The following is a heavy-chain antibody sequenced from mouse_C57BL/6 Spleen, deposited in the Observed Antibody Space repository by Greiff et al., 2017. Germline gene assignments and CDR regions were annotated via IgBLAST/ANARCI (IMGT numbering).Heavy chain of an antibody. CDR2: IYPGDGDT. CDR1: GYAFSSYW. D-gene: IGHD2-10*01. Sequence: VQLQQSGAELVKPGASVKISCKASGYAFSSYWMNWVKQRPGKGLEWIGQIYPGDGDTNYNGKFKGKATLTADKSSSTAYMQLSSLTSEDSAVYFCARSYYDYDPMDYWGQGTSVTVSS. J-gene: IGHJ4*01. V-gene: IGHV1-80*01. CDR3: ARSYYDYDPMDY.